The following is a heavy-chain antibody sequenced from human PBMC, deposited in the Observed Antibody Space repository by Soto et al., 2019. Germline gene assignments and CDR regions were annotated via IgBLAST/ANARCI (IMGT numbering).Heavy chain of an antibody. CDR3: ARTPGIAVAITVFDY. J-gene: IGHJ4*02. V-gene: IGHV6-1*01. CDR2: TYYRSKWYN. Sequence: SQTLSLTCAISGDSVSSNSAAWNWIRQSPSRGLEWLGRTYYRSKWYNDYAVSVKSRITINPDTPKNQFSLQLNSVTPEDTAVYYCARTPGIAVAITVFDYWGPGTLVTVSS. D-gene: IGHD6-19*01. CDR1: GDSVSSNSAA.